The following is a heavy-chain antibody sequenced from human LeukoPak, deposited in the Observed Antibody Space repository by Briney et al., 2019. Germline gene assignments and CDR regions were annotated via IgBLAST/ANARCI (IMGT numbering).Heavy chain of an antibody. CDR3: ARGSDYYGSGSLIDY. CDR1: GFTFSTYD. CDR2: IGTAGDT. V-gene: IGHV3-13*04. J-gene: IGHJ4*02. D-gene: IGHD3-10*01. Sequence: GGSLRLSCAASGFTFSTYDMHWVRQVTGKGLEWVSVIGTAGDTYYAGSVKGRFTISRGNAKNSLYLQMNSLRAGDTAVYYCARGSDYYGSGSLIDYWGQGTLVTVSS.